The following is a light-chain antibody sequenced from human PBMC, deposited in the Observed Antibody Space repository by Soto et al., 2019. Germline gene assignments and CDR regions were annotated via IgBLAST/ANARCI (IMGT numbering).Light chain of an antibody. CDR1: SSNIGAGYD. CDR2: GNS. J-gene: IGLJ1*01. CDR3: QPYDSSLSGYV. Sequence: QSVLTQPPSVSGAPGQRVTISCTGSSSNIGAGYDVHWYQQLPGTAPKLLIYGNSNRPSGVPDRFSGSKSGTSASLAITGLQAEDDADYYCQPYDSSLSGYVFGTGTKVTVI. V-gene: IGLV1-40*01.